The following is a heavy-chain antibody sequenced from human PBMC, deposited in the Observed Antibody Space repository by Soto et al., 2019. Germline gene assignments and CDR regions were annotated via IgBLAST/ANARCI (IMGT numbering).Heavy chain of an antibody. CDR3: GRGGSNSPNGMDV. V-gene: IGHV3-74*01. CDR2: INPDGSST. J-gene: IGHJ6*02. Sequence: VGSLRHSCAASGFNFSPYWMHWVRQAPGKGLVWVSRINPDGSSTNYADSVKGRFTISRDNAKNTLYLQMNSLRAEDTAVYYCGRGGSNSPNGMDVWGQGTTVTV. CDR1: GFNFSPYW. D-gene: IGHD4-4*01.